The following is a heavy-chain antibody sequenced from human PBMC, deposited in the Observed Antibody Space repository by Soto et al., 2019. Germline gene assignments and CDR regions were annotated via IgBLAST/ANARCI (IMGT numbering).Heavy chain of an antibody. V-gene: IGHV3-15*01. CDR3: ATEGGYPGSNFYGAY. CDR1: GFTFTKAY. CDR2: IKGSHAGGTT. D-gene: IGHD1-26*01. Sequence: EVQLVESGGGLVEPGGSIRLSFVASGFTFTKAYLTWVRQAPGKGLEWVGRIKGSHAGGTTDSATSVKGRFTISRDDSKNTLYLQMNSLKTEDTSVYYCATEGGYPGSNFYGAYWGQGTLVTVSS. J-gene: IGHJ4*02.